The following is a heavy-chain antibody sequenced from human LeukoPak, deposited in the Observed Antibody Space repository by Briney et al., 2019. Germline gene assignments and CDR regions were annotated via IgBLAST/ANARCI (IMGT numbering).Heavy chain of an antibody. V-gene: IGHV4-4*09. CDR2: IYTSGST. Sequence: PSETLSLTCTVSGGSISSYYWSWIRQPPGKGLEWIGYIYTSGSTNYNPSLKSRVTISVDTSKNQFSLKLSSVTAADTAVYYCARHKIRSLGIAFDYWGQGTLVTVSS. CDR1: GGSISSYY. CDR3: ARHKIRSLGIAFDY. D-gene: IGHD2-15*01. J-gene: IGHJ4*02.